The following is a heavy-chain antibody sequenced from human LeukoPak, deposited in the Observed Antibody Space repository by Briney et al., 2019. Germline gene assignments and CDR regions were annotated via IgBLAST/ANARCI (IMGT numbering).Heavy chain of an antibody. CDR1: GFTFSTYD. Sequence: GGSLRLSCGASGFTFSTYDMNWVRQAPGKGLEWVSCISSSGTYISYADSLKGRFTISRDNAKNSLYLQMNSLRAEDTAVYYCARARKDSAVTPYYYAMDVWGQGTTVTVSS. J-gene: IGHJ6*02. D-gene: IGHD1-26*01. V-gene: IGHV3-21*01. CDR2: ISSSGTYI. CDR3: ARARKDSAVTPYYYAMDV.